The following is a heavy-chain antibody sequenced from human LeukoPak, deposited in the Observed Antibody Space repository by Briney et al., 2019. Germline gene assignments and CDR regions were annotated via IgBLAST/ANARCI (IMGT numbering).Heavy chain of an antibody. V-gene: IGHV5-51*01. Sequence: GESLKISCKGSGYGFNSYWIAWVRQMPGKGLEWMGIIYPGDSDTRYSPSFQGQVTISADKSISTASLQWSSLKASDTAMYYCARSYSSSWYFNWFDPWGQGTLVTVSS. J-gene: IGHJ5*02. CDR1: GYGFNSYW. CDR2: IYPGDSDT. D-gene: IGHD6-13*01. CDR3: ARSYSSSWYFNWFDP.